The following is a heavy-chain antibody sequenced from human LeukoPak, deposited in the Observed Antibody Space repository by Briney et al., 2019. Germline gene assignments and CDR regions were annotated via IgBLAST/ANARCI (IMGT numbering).Heavy chain of an antibody. CDR1: GFTFSSYA. CDR3: ARWYSSSSPGLNWFDP. CDR2: ISYDGSNK. V-gene: IGHV3-30-3*01. Sequence: PGGSLRLSCAASGFTFSSYAMHWVRQAPGKGLEWVAVISYDGSNKYYADSVKGRFTISRDNSKNTLYLQMNSLRAEDTAVYYCARWYSSSSPGLNWFDPWGQGTLVTVSS. D-gene: IGHD6-6*01. J-gene: IGHJ5*02.